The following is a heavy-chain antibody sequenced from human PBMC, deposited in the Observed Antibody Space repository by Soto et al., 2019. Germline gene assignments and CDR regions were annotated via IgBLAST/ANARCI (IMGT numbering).Heavy chain of an antibody. D-gene: IGHD6-13*01. CDR3: ARSAPNSIAAGTTANDH. CDR1: GFTFSGYA. J-gene: IGHJ4*02. V-gene: IGHV3-30-3*01. CDR2: ISYDGSNK. Sequence: GGSLRLSCAASGFTFSGYAIHWVRQAPGKGLDWVAVISYDGSNKYYADSVKGRFTISRDNSKNTLYLQMNSLRAEDTAVYYCARSAPNSIAAGTTANDHWGKGSLVTVSS.